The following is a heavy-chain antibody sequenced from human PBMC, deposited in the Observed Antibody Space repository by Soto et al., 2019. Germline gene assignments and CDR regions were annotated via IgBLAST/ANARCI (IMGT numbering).Heavy chain of an antibody. CDR2: INPSSGST. J-gene: IGHJ4*02. CDR1: GYTFTNYY. Sequence: GASVKVSCKASGYTFTNYYMHWVRQAPGQGLEWMGIINPSSGSTSYAQKFQGRVTMTRDTSTSTVYMELSSLRSEDTAVYYCARPYCSGGSCYDYFDYRGQRTPVTVSS. V-gene: IGHV1-46*01. CDR3: ARPYCSGGSCYDYFDY. D-gene: IGHD2-15*01.